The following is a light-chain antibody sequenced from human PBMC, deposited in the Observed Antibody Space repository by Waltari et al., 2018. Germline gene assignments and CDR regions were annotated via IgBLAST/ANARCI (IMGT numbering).Light chain of an antibody. Sequence: DIQMTRSPSSLSASVGDKVTITCRASRAISNTFAWFQQKPGKPPNLLIYAASNLQSGVPSRFSGSGSGTDFTLTISSLQPEDFAVYYCQQRNSYPLTFGGGTKVEIK. CDR3: QQRNSYPLT. CDR2: AAS. J-gene: IGKJ4*01. V-gene: IGKV1-16*01. CDR1: RAISNT.